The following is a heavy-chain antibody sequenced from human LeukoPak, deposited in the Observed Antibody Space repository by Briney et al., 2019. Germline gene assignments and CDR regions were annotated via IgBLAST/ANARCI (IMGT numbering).Heavy chain of an antibody. V-gene: IGHV3-74*01. CDR1: GFTFSNSW. J-gene: IGHJ4*02. CDR3: ARDYPPD. Sequence: GGSLRLSCAASGFTFSNSWMHWVRQAPGKGLVWVSRINSDGKTTTYADSVKGRFTISRDNAQNTLYLQMNSLSAEDTAVYYCARDYPPDWGQGTLVTVSA. CDR2: INSDGKTT.